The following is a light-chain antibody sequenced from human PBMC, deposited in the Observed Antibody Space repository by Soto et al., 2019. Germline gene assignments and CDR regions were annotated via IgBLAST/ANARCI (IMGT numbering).Light chain of an antibody. CDR1: QSLSGW. Sequence: DIQMTQSPATLSASVGDRVTITCRASQSLSGWLAWYQQKPGKAPKLLIYDASSLESGVPSRFGGSGSGTEFALTISSLQPDDFATYYCQQYNSYPWTFGQGTKVEIK. CDR3: QQYNSYPWT. CDR2: DAS. J-gene: IGKJ1*01. V-gene: IGKV1-5*01.